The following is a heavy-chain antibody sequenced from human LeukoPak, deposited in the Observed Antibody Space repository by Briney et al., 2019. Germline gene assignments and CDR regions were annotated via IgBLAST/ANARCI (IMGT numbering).Heavy chain of an antibody. CDR3: ASPPWYSSSWYLDY. V-gene: IGHV3-7*01. J-gene: IGHJ4*02. D-gene: IGHD6-13*01. CDR1: GFSFSSYW. Sequence: PGGSLRPSCAASGFSFSSYWMSWVRQAPGKGLGWVANIKQEGSEKYYVDSVKGRFTISRDNAKNSLYLQMSSLRAEDTAVYYCASPPWYSSSWYLDYWGQGTLVTVSS. CDR2: IKQEGSEK.